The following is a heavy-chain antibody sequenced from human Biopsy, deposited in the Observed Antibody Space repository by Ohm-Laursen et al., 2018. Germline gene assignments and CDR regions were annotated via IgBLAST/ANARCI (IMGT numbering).Heavy chain of an antibody. CDR2: ISHTGYT. CDR1: GGSFTGHY. V-gene: IGHV4-59*11. CDR3: ARGSNEYGGLYFPH. J-gene: IGHJ1*01. Sequence: SDTLSLTCTVSGGSFTGHYWTWLRQPPGQGLEWIGHISHTGYTSYKSSLKSRVTISLDTSRKHFSLRLTSFAAADTAVYYCARGSNEYGGLYFPHWGQGTLVTVSS. D-gene: IGHD4-23*01.